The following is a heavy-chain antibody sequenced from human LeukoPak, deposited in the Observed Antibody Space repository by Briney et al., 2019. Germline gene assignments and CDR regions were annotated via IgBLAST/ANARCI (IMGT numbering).Heavy chain of an antibody. Sequence: PGGSLRLSCAASGFTFSSYGMHWVRQAPGKGLEWVAFIRYDGSNKYYADSVKGRFTISRDNSKNTLYLQMNSLRAEDTAVYYCAKDKDIVVVVAATPLDYGGQGTLVTVSS. J-gene: IGHJ4*02. CDR3: AKDKDIVVVVAATPLDY. CDR2: IRYDGSNK. D-gene: IGHD2-15*01. V-gene: IGHV3-30*02. CDR1: GFTFSSYG.